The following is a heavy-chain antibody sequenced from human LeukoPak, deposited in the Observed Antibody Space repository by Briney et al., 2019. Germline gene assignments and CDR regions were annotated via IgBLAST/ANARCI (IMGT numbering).Heavy chain of an antibody. CDR2: IYTSGST. D-gene: IGHD5-12*01. Sequence: PSETLSLTCTVSGGSISSYYWSWIRQPAGKGLEWIGRIYTSGSTNYNPSLKSRVTMSVDTSKNQFSLKLSSVTAADTAVYYCARDYEPMVATRGRRYNWFDPWGQGTLVTVSS. CDR3: ARDYEPMVATRGRRYNWFDP. J-gene: IGHJ5*02. CDR1: GGSISSYY. V-gene: IGHV4-4*07.